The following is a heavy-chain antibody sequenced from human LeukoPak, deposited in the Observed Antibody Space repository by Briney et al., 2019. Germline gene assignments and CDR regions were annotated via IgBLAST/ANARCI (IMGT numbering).Heavy chain of an antibody. J-gene: IGHJ3*02. CDR1: GFTFSSYW. Sequence: GGSLRLSCAASGFTFSSYWMSWVRQAPGKGLEWVANIKQDGSEKYYVDSVKGRFTISRDNAKNSLYLQMNSLRAEDTAVYYCARVSGSSWYGAFDIWGQGAMVTVSS. CDR3: ARVSGSSWYGAFDI. CDR2: IKQDGSEK. V-gene: IGHV3-7*01. D-gene: IGHD6-13*01.